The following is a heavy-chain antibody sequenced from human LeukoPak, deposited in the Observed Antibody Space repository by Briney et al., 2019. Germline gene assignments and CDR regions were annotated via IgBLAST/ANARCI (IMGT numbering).Heavy chain of an antibody. CDR1: GFTFSDYY. CDR3: TGVWMATIDFDY. D-gene: IGHD5-24*01. CDR2: ISSSGSTI. J-gene: IGHJ4*02. V-gene: IGHV3-11*01. Sequence: GGSLRLSCAASGFTFSDYYMSWIRQAPGKGLEWVSYISSSGSTIYYADSVKGRFTISRDNAKNSLYLQMNSLKTEDTAVYYCTGVWMATIDFDYWGQGTLVTVSS.